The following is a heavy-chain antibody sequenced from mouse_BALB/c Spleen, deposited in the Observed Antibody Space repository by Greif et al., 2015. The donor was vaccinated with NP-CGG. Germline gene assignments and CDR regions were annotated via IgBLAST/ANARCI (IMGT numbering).Heavy chain of an antibody. J-gene: IGHJ4*01. CDR1: GYTFTSYW. V-gene: IGHV1S132*01. Sequence: VQGVESGAELVKPGASVKLSCKTSGYTFTSYWIQWVKQRPGQGLGWIGEIFPGTGTTYYNEKFKGKATLTIDTSSSTAYMQLSSLTSEDSAVYFCARDGLLLQSSYYAMDYWGQGTSVTVSS. CDR2: IFPGTGTT. CDR3: ARDGLLLQSSYYAMDY. D-gene: IGHD1-1*01.